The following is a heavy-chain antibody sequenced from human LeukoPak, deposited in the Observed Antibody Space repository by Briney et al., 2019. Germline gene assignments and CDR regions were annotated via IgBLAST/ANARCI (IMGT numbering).Heavy chain of an antibody. CDR1: GFTFSSYS. J-gene: IGHJ4*02. Sequence: PGGSLRLSCAASGFTFSSYSMNWVRQAPGKGLEWVSTINGGGGSTYYADSVKGRFTISRDNSKNTLYLQMNSLRAEDTAVFYCAKDYYDSSGYYSTTTQPDYWGQGTLVTVSS. V-gene: IGHV3-23*01. D-gene: IGHD3-22*01. CDR2: INGGGGST. CDR3: AKDYYDSSGYYSTTTQPDY.